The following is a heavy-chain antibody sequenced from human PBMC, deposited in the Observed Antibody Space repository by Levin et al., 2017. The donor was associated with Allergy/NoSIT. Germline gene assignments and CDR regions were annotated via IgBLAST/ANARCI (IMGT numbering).Heavy chain of an antibody. J-gene: IGHJ4*02. CDR2: IIPILGIA. CDR3: ARDGGGYSGYHRY. Sequence: RASVKVSCKASGGTFSSYTISWVRQAPGQGLEWMGRIIPILGIANYAQKFQGRVTITADKSTSTAYMELSSLRSEDTAVYYCARDGGGYSGYHRYWGQGTLVTVSS. CDR1: GGTFSSYT. V-gene: IGHV1-69*04. D-gene: IGHD5-12*01.